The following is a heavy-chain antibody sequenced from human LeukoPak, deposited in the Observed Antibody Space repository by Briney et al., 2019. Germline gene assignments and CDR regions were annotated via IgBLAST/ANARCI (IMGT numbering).Heavy chain of an antibody. CDR3: AKDGNYDFWSGYYFHYYYYYMDV. V-gene: IGHV3-7*01. CDR2: IKQDGSEK. D-gene: IGHD3-3*01. CDR1: GFTFSKYL. Sequence: GGSLRLSCAASGFTFSKYLMSWVRQAPGKGLDWVANIKQDGSEKYYVDSVKGRFTISRDNAKNSLYLQMNSLRAEDTAVYYRAKDGNYDFWSGYYFHYYYYYMDVWGKGTTVTVSS. J-gene: IGHJ6*03.